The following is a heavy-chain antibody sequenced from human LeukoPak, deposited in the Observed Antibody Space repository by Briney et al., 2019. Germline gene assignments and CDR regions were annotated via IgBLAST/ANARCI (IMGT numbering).Heavy chain of an antibody. CDR2: IYFSGST. J-gene: IGHJ4*02. Sequence: SETLSLTCTVSGGSIRSGGSYWNWIRQHPGEGLEWIGYIYFSGSTYYNPSLKSRVTISVDTSKNQFSLKLRSVSAADTAVYYCARGREAAGQRLLDYWGQGTLVTVSS. CDR1: GGSIRSGGSY. CDR3: ARGREAAGQRLLDY. V-gene: IGHV4-31*03. D-gene: IGHD6-13*01.